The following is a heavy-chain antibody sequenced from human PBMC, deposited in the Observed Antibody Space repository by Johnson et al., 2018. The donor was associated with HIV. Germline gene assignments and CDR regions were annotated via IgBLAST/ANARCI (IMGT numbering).Heavy chain of an antibody. D-gene: IGHD5-18*01. J-gene: IGHJ3*02. V-gene: IGHV3-NL1*01. CDR2: ITGSGNTP. CDR1: GFTFSSYA. CDR3: AKDSRYSYGPDAFDI. Sequence: QLVESGGGVVQPGRSLRLSCAASGFTFSSYAMHWVRQAPGKGLEWVSAITGSGNTPCYADSVKGRCTISRDNSKNTLYLQMNSLRAEDTAVYYCAKDSRYSYGPDAFDIWGQGTMVTVSS.